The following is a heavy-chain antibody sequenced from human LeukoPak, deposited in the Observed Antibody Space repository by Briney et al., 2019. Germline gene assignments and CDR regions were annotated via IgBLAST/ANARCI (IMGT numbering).Heavy chain of an antibody. CDR1: GLIFNSYG. J-gene: IGHJ4*02. CDR3: AKDRSWGLDY. Sequence: SGVSLRLSCAASGLIFNSYGMSWVPQAPGKGREWVSALSGSGDTTYYADSVKGRFTISRDNSKNTLYLQMNSLRVEDTAIYYCAKDRSWGLDYWGQGTLVTVSS. CDR2: LSGSGDTT. V-gene: IGHV3-23*01. D-gene: IGHD7-27*01.